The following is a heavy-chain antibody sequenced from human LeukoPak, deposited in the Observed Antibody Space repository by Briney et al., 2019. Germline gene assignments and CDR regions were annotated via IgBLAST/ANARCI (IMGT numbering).Heavy chain of an antibody. CDR1: GGTFSSYA. CDR3: ASMSDSSGWYTRIDY. Sequence: SVKVSCKASGGTFSSYAISWVRQAPGQGLEWMGGIIPIFGTANYAQKFQGRVTITADKSTSTAYMELSSLRSEDTAVYYCASMSDSSGWYTRIDYWGQGTLVTVSS. D-gene: IGHD6-19*01. CDR2: IIPIFGTA. J-gene: IGHJ4*02. V-gene: IGHV1-69*06.